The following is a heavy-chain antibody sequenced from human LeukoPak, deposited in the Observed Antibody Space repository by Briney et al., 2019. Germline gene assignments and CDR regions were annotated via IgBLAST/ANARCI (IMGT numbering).Heavy chain of an antibody. CDR3: ARDVGIVVVTYAFDI. J-gene: IGHJ3*02. CDR1: GGSISSSSYY. V-gene: IGHV4-39*07. CDR2: IYYSGST. D-gene: IGHD3-22*01. Sequence: PSETLSLTCTVSGGSISSSSYYWGWIRQPPGKGLEWIGSIYYSGSTYYNPSLKSRVTISVDTSKNQFSLKLSSVTAADTAVYYCARDVGIVVVTYAFDIWGQGTMVTVSS.